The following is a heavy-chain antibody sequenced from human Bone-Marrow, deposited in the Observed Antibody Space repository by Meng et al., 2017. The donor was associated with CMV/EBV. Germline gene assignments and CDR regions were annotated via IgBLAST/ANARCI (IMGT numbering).Heavy chain of an antibody. J-gene: IGHJ5*02. V-gene: IGHV4-34*01. Sequence: SPACAVCGGSFSGYYWGWIRQPPGKGLGWIGKINHSGSTNYNPSLRSRVTISVDTSKNQFSLKLSSVTAADTAVYYCARGVRDGYNPWGQGTLVTVSS. D-gene: IGHD5-24*01. CDR3: ARGVRDGYNP. CDR1: GGSFSGYY. CDR2: INHSGST.